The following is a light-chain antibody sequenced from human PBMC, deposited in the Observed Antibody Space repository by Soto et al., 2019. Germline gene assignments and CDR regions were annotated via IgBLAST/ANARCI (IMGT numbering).Light chain of an antibody. Sequence: ERVMTQSPATLSVSPGERATLSCRASQSFSSNLAWYQQKPGQAPRLLIFGASSRATGIPDRFSGSGSGTDFTLTISRLEPEDFAVYYCQQYGSSPFTFGQGTRLEIK. CDR3: QQYGSSPFT. V-gene: IGKV3-20*01. CDR2: GAS. CDR1: QSFSSN. J-gene: IGKJ5*01.